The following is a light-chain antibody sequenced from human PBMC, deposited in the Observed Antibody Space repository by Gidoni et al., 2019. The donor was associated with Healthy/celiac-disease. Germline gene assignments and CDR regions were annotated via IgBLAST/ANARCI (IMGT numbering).Light chain of an antibody. CDR2: WAS. Sequence: DIVMIHSPDSLAVSLGERATINCKSSQSVLYSSNNKNYLACYQQKPGQPPKLLIYWASTRESGVPDRFSGSGSGTDFTLTISSLQAEDVAVYYCQQYYSTPLTFGGXTKVEIK. CDR1: QSVLYSSNNKNY. CDR3: QQYYSTPLT. V-gene: IGKV4-1*01. J-gene: IGKJ4*01.